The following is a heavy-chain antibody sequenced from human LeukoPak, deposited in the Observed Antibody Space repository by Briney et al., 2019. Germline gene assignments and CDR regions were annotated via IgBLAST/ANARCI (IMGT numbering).Heavy chain of an antibody. CDR3: ARVHYYYDTSRSPDY. J-gene: IGHJ4*02. CDR1: GFIFSAYW. CDR2: INEDGGEE. D-gene: IGHD3-22*01. V-gene: IGHV3-7*01. Sequence: PGGSLRLSCVDSGFIFSAYWMAWVRQAPGKGPEWVANINEDGGEERYVDSVRGRFTISRDNTKNSLSLQMNSLRDEDTAVYSCARVHYYYDTSRSPDYWGQGTLVTVSS.